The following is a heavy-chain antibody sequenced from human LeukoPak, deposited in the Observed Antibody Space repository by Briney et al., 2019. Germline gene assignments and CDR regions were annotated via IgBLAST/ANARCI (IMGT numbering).Heavy chain of an antibody. J-gene: IGHJ4*02. CDR2: IYYTGGT. Sequence: PSETLSLTCTVSGGSISSANYYWNWIRQPPGKGLEWFGYIYYTGGTYYNPSLKSRVTISVDTSKIQFSLKLNSVTAADTAVYYCARDYGGYGRFDFWGQGTLVTVSS. CDR3: ARDYGGYGRFDF. V-gene: IGHV4-30-4*08. CDR1: GGSISSANYY. D-gene: IGHD5-12*01.